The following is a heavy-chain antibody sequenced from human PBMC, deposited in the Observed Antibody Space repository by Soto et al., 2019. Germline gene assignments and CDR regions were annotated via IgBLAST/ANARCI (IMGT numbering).Heavy chain of an antibody. D-gene: IGHD5-12*01. CDR3: AREDIVANPNWFDP. V-gene: IGHV1-18*01. Sequence: ASVKVSCKASGYTFTSYGISWVRQAPGQGLEWMGWISAYNGNTNYAQKLQGRVTMTTDTSTGTAYMELRSLRSDDTAVYYCAREDIVANPNWFDPWGQGTLVTVSS. CDR1: GYTFTSYG. J-gene: IGHJ5*02. CDR2: ISAYNGNT.